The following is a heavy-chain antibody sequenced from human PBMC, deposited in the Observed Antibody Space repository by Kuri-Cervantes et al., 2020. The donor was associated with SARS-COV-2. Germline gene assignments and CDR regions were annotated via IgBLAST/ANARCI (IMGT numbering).Heavy chain of an antibody. CDR2: IYHSGST. CDR1: DGSISNYY. V-gene: IGHV4-59*01. D-gene: IGHD3-22*01. CDR3: ARGGTYYYDRGGFDWFDP. J-gene: IGHJ5*02. Sequence: SETLSLTCTVSDGSISNYYWSWIRQPPGKGLEWIGYIYHSGSTNYNPSLNSRVTISIDTSKNQFALRLSTVTAADTAVYYCARGGTYYYDRGGFDWFDPWGQGTLVTVSS.